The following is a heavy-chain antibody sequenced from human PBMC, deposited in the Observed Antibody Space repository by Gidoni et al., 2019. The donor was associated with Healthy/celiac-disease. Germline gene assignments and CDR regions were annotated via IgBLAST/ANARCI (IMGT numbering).Heavy chain of an antibody. CDR1: GYTLTDLP. CDR2: FDPEDGET. CDR3: ATGGPNYYDSSGYYYFNY. J-gene: IGHJ4*02. D-gene: IGHD3-22*01. Sequence: QVQLVQSGAEVKQPGASVKVSCTVSGYTLTDLPMHWVRPAPGKGLEWMGGFDPEDGETIYAQKFQGRVTMTEDTSTDTAYMELSRLRSEDTAVYYCATGGPNYYDSSGYYYFNYWGQGTLVTVSS. V-gene: IGHV1-24*01.